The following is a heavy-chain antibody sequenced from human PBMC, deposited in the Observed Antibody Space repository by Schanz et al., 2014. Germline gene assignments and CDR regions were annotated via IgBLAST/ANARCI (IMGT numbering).Heavy chain of an antibody. D-gene: IGHD2-2*03. V-gene: IGHV3-7*03. Sequence: VQLVESGGGVVQPGTSLRLSCAASGFTFSGYWMSWVRQAPGKGPEWLANVKQDGIEKYYLESVRGRFTISRDNAKNSLFLQMDSLRAEDTAVYYCAKSGYCRSTSCYQYNYYGLDVWGQGTTVTVSS. J-gene: IGHJ6*02. CDR3: AKSGYCRSTSCYQYNYYGLDV. CDR2: VKQDGIEK. CDR1: GFTFSGYW.